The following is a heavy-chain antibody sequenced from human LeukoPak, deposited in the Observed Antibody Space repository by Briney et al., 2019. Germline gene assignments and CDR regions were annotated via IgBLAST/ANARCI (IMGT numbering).Heavy chain of an antibody. Sequence: AGGSLRLSCAASGFTFSSYSMHWVRQAPGKGLEWVSSISSSSSYIYDADSVKGRFTISRDNAKNSLYLQMNSLRAEDTAVYYCARDPGSAVVVPAALDYFDYWGQGTLVTVSS. CDR1: GFTFSSYS. J-gene: IGHJ4*02. CDR2: ISSSSSYI. CDR3: ARDPGSAVVVPAALDYFDY. D-gene: IGHD2-2*01. V-gene: IGHV3-21*01.